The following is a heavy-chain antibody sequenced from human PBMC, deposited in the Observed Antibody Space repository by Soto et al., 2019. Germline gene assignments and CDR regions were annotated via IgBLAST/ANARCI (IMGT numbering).Heavy chain of an antibody. V-gene: IGHV4-30-2*01. Sequence: SETLSLTCAVSGGSISSGGYSWSWIRQPPGKGLEWIGYIYNSGSTYYNPSLKSRVTISVDTSKNQFSLKLSSVTAADTAVYYCARDLGIAAAGNNWFDPWGQGTLVTVS. D-gene: IGHD6-13*01. CDR2: IYNSGST. CDR1: GGSISSGGYS. J-gene: IGHJ5*02. CDR3: ARDLGIAAAGNNWFDP.